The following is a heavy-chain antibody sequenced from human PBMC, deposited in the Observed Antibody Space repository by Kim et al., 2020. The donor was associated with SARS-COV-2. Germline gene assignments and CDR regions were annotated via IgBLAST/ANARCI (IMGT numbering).Heavy chain of an antibody. CDR1: GGSISSSSYY. Sequence: SETLSLTCTVSGGSISSSSYYWGWIRQPPGKGLEWIGSIYYSGSTYYNPSLKSRVTISVDTSKNQFSLKLSSVTAADTTVYYCARHQGGMEPDLYYYYGMDVWGQGTTVTVSS. CDR2: IYYSGST. D-gene: IGHD3-16*01. V-gene: IGHV4-39*01. CDR3: ARHQGGMEPDLYYYYGMDV. J-gene: IGHJ6*02.